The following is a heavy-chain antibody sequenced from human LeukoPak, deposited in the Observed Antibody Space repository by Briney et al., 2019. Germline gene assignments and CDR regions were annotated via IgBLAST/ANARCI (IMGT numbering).Heavy chain of an antibody. V-gene: IGHV3-23*01. CDR2: IGDSGGST. CDR1: GFTFSDHA. D-gene: IGHD3-10*01. J-gene: IGHJ4*02. Sequence: GGSLRLSCAASGFTFSDHAMSWVRQAPGEGLEWVSAIGDSGGSTYYADSVRGRFTISRDNSKNTLYLQMNSLRAEDTAIYYCAKTGLKVPRSYFDYWGQGALVTVSS. CDR3: AKTGLKVPRSYFDY.